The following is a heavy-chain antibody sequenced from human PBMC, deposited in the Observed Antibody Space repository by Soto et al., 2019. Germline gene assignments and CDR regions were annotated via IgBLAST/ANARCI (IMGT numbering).Heavy chain of an antibody. J-gene: IGHJ4*02. V-gene: IGHV4-31*11. Sequence: PSETLSLTCAVSGGSISSGGYSWSWIRQHPGKGLEWIGYIYYSGSTYYNPSLKSRVTISVDTSKNQFSLKLSSVTAADTAVYYCARAPYDTLTGYYPFDYWGQGTLVTVSS. D-gene: IGHD3-9*01. CDR1: GGSISSGGYS. CDR2: IYYSGST. CDR3: ARAPYDTLTGYYPFDY.